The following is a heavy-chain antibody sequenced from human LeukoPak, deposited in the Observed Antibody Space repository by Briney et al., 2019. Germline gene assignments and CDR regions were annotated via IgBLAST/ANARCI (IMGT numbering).Heavy chain of an antibody. V-gene: IGHV3-48*03. Sequence: GGSLRLSCAASGFTFSSYEMNWVRQAPGKGLEWVSYISSSGSTIYYADSVKGRFTISRDNAKNSLYLQMNSLRAGDTAVYYCARAGRGLLDYWGQGTLVTVSS. CDR2: ISSSGSTI. J-gene: IGHJ4*02. CDR3: ARAGRGLLDY. CDR1: GFTFSSYE.